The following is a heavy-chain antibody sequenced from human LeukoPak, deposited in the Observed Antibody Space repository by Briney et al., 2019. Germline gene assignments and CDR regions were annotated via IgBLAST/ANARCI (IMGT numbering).Heavy chain of an antibody. CDR1: GFTFSTYS. Sequence: GGSLRLSCAASGFTFSTYSMNWVRQAPGKGLEWVSYIRSGTTTIYYADSVKGRFIISRDNAKNSVYLQMNSLRVEDTAVYYCARDKGSSGWPIFDYWGQGTLVSVSS. CDR2: IRSGTTTI. J-gene: IGHJ4*02. CDR3: ARDKGSSGWPIFDY. V-gene: IGHV3-48*01. D-gene: IGHD6-19*01.